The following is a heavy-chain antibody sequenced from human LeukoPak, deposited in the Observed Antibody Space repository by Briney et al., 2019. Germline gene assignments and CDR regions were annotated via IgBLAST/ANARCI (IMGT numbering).Heavy chain of an antibody. V-gene: IGHV3-30*02. CDR3: AKDLGWEDY. J-gene: IGHJ4*02. CDR2: IRYDGSKK. CDR1: GFTFSSYG. D-gene: IGHD1-26*01. Sequence: PGGSLRLSCAASGFTFSSYGMHWVRQAPGKGLEWMAFIRYDGSKKYYADSVKGRFTISRDNSKNTLYLQMNSLRAEDTAVYYCAKDLGWEDYWGQGTLVTVSS.